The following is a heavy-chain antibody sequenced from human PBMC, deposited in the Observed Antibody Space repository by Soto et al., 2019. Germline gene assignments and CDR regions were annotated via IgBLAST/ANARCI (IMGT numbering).Heavy chain of an antibody. J-gene: IGHJ3*02. D-gene: IGHD6-6*01. Sequence: SVKVSCKASGGTFSSYAISWVRQAPGQGLEWMGGIIPIFGTANYAQKFQGRVTITADESTSTAYMELSSLRSEDTAVYYCARNPIIEYSSSSGAFDIWGQGTMVTVSS. CDR2: IIPIFGTA. CDR3: ARNPIIEYSSSSGAFDI. V-gene: IGHV1-69*13. CDR1: GGTFSSYA.